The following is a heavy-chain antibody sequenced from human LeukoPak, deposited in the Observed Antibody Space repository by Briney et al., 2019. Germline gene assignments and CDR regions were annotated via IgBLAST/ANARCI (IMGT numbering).Heavy chain of an antibody. CDR2: IYYSGST. CDR3: ARANINSGSYPDAFDI. Sequence: SETLSLTCTVSGGSISSYYWSWIRQPPGKGLEWIGYIYYSGSTNYNPSLKSRVTISVDTSKNQFSLKLSSVTAADTAVYYCARANINSGSYPDAFDIWGQGTMVTVSS. J-gene: IGHJ3*02. CDR1: GGSISSYY. V-gene: IGHV4-59*01. D-gene: IGHD1-26*01.